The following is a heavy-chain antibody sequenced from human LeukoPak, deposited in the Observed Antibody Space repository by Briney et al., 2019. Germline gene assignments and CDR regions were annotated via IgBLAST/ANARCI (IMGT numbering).Heavy chain of an antibody. V-gene: IGHV3-53*05. CDR3: ARVASVGVAGYFDY. D-gene: IGHD6-19*01. CDR1: GFTVSRNY. Sequence: PGGSLRLSCAASGFTVSRNYMTWVRQAPGKGLEWVSVIYSGGSTSYADSVKGRFTISRDNSKNTLYVQMNSPRTEDTAVYYCARVASVGVAGYFDYWGQGTLVTVSS. CDR2: IYSGGST. J-gene: IGHJ4*02.